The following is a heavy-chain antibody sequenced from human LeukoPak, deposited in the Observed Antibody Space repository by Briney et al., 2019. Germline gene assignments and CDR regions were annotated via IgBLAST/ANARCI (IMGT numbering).Heavy chain of an antibody. J-gene: IGHJ4*02. CDR1: GVTFSSDA. CDR2: ISYDGSNK. Sequence: GRSLRLSCAASGVTFSSDAMHWVRDAPGKGLEWGAVISYDGSNKYYAASVKGRFTISKDNSKDTLYLQMNSLRAEDTAVYYCARDGGRYQLLTEYFDYWGQGPLVTVSS. V-gene: IGHV3-30*04. D-gene: IGHD2-2*01. CDR3: ARDGGRYQLLTEYFDY.